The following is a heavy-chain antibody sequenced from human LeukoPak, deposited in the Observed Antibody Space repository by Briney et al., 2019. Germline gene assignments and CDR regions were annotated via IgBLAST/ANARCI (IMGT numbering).Heavy chain of an antibody. Sequence: SETLSLTCTVSGVSISGYYWSWIRQPAGKGLEWLGRFKSRVTMSVDMSKNQFSLKLTSVTAADTAVYYCARDGTYCGSDCYPHDALDFWGQGTMVTVSS. CDR1: GVSISGYY. CDR3: ARDGTYCGSDCYPHDALDF. J-gene: IGHJ3*01. V-gene: IGHV4-4*07. D-gene: IGHD2-21*02. CDR2: F.